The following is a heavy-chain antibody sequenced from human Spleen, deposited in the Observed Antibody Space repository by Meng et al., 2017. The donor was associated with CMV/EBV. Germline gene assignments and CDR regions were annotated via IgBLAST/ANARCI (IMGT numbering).Heavy chain of an antibody. CDR3: ARDVHYSNYRYYYYGMDV. Sequence: GESLKISCAASGYTFTSYGISWVRQAPGQGLEWMGWINPNRCGTNYAQKFQGRVTMTRDTSISTAYMELSSLRSEDTAVYYCARDVHYSNYRYYYYGMDVWGQGTTVTVSS. CDR2: INPNRCGT. V-gene: IGHV1-2*02. D-gene: IGHD4-11*01. CDR1: GYTFTSYG. J-gene: IGHJ6*02.